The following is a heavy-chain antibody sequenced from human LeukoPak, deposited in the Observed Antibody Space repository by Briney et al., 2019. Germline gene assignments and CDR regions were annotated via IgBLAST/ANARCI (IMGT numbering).Heavy chain of an antibody. Sequence: SQTLSLTCTVSGGSISSGSYYWSWIRQPAGKGLEWIGRIYTSGSTNYNPSLKSRVTISVDTSKNRFSLKLSSVTAADTAVYYCARDSGGYYGMDVWGQGTTVTVSS. V-gene: IGHV4-61*02. CDR2: IYTSGST. D-gene: IGHD2-15*01. J-gene: IGHJ6*02. CDR3: ARDSGGYYGMDV. CDR1: GGSISSGSYY.